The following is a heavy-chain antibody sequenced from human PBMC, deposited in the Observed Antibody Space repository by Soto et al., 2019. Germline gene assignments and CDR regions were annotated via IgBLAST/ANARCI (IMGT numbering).Heavy chain of an antibody. V-gene: IGHV3-21*01. CDR1: GFTFSSYS. J-gene: IGHJ6*02. CDR3: ARDLTVTTSYYYYGMDV. Sequence: EVQLVESGGGLVKPGGSLRLSCAASGFTFSSYSMNWVRQAPGKGLEWVSSISSSSSYIYYADSVKGRFTISRDNAKNSLYLQMNSLRAEDTAVYYCARDLTVTTSYYYYGMDVWGQGTTVTVSS. CDR2: ISSSSSYI. D-gene: IGHD4-4*01.